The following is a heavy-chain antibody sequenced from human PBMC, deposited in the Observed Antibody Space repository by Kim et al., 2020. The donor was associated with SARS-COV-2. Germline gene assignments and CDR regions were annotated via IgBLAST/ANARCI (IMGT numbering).Heavy chain of an antibody. J-gene: IGHJ4*02. V-gene: IGHV1-69*13. CDR3: ARGEGKTYYDILTGYFPFH. CDR2: IIPIFGTA. Sequence: SVKVSCKASGGTFSSYAISWVRQAPGQGLEWMGGIIPIFGTANYAQKFQGRVTITADESTSTAYMELSSLRSEDTAVYYCARGEGKTYYDILTGYFPFHWGQGTLVTVSS. CDR1: GGTFSSYA. D-gene: IGHD3-9*01.